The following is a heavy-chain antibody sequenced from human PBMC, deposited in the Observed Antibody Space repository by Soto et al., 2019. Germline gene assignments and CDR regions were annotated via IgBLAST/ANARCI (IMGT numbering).Heavy chain of an antibody. CDR2: IYYSGST. Sequence: SETLSLTCTVSGGSTSSGDYYWSWIRQPPGKGLEWIGYIYYSGSTYYNPSLKSRVTISVDTSKNQFSLKLSSVTAADTAVYYCARDPSGGFDYWGQGTLVTVSS. V-gene: IGHV4-30-4*01. CDR1: GGSTSSGDYY. CDR3: ARDPSGGFDY. J-gene: IGHJ4*02. D-gene: IGHD3-16*01.